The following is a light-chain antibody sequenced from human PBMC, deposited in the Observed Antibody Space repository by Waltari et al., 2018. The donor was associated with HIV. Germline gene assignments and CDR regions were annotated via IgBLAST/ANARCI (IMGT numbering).Light chain of an antibody. CDR3: AAWDDSLNGVV. J-gene: IGLJ2*01. Sequence: QSVLTQPPSASGTPGQRVTISCSGSNSNIGSNTVNWYHQLPGTAPKLLIYSNNQRPSGVPDRFSGSKSGTSASLAISGLQSEDEADYYCAAWDDSLNGVVFGGGTKLTVL. CDR1: NSNIGSNT. V-gene: IGLV1-44*01. CDR2: SNN.